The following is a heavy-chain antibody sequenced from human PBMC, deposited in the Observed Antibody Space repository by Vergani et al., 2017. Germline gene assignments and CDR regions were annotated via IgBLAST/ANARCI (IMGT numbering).Heavy chain of an antibody. CDR2: IDHTGRP. V-gene: IGHV4-34*01. Sequence: QVQLQQWGGGLLKPSETLSLTCVVNGGSFTSYHWTWIRPSPGEGLGWVGDIDHTGRPDYNPSLKSRLTMSVDKSRNQFSLTLNSVTATDTAIYFCARVNTETSGHLYYYYYMDVWGQGTAVTVS. CDR3: ARVNTETSGHLYYYYYMDV. CDR1: GGSFTSYH. J-gene: IGHJ6*03. D-gene: IGHD4-11*01.